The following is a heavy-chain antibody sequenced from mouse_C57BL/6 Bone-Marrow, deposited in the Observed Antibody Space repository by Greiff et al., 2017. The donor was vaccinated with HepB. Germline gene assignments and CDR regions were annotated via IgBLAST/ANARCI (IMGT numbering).Heavy chain of an antibody. J-gene: IGHJ2*01. CDR1: GFTFSDYY. CDR2: INYDGSST. Sequence: VQLKESEGGLVQPGRSMKLSCTASGFTFSDYYMAWVRQVPEKGLEWVANINYDGSSTYYLDSLKSRFIISRDNAKNILYLQMSSLKSEDTATYYCARESLLWPYYFDYWGQGTTLTVSS. D-gene: IGHD1-1*02. CDR3: ARESLLWPYYFDY. V-gene: IGHV5-16*01.